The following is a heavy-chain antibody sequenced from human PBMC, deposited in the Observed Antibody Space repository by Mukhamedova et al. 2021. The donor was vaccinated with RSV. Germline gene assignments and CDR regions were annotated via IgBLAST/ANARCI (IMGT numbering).Heavy chain of an antibody. CDR2: IYYSGST. J-gene: IGHJ4*02. CDR3: ARQWVYYDILIGYAGAD. D-gene: IGHD3-9*01. Sequence: GLEWIGSIYYSGSTYYNPSLKSRVTISVDTSKNQFSLKLSPVTAADTAVYYCARQWVYYDILIGYAGADWGQGTLVTVSS. V-gene: IGHV4-39*01.